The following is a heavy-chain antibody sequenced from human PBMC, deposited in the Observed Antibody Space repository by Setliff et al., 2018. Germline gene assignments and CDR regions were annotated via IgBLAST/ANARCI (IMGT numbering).Heavy chain of an antibody. Sequence: PSETLSLTCAVSGHSIDSDSYWGCIRQSPGKGLEWIGSLYRTANTYYNPAVRSRVTISPDTSKNQFSLKLTSVTAADTAVYYCARQSGSGSSPYFDFWGQGTLVTVSS. CDR2: LYRTANT. D-gene: IGHD3-10*01. J-gene: IGHJ4*02. CDR1: GHSIDSDSY. V-gene: IGHV4-38-2*01. CDR3: ARQSGSGSSPYFDF.